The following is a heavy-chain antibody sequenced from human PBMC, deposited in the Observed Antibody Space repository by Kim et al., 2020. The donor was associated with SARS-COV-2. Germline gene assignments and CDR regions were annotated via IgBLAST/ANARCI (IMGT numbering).Heavy chain of an antibody. D-gene: IGHD5-12*01. V-gene: IGHV1-46*01. CDR1: GYTFTSYY. CDR3: ARAGGYSGYVKGADFDY. CDR2: INPSGGST. Sequence: ASVKVSCKASGYTFTSYYMHWVRQAPGQGLEWMGIINPSGGSTSYAQKFQGRVTMTRDTSTSTVYMELSSLRSEDTAVYYCARAGGYSGYVKGADFDYWGQGTLVTVSS. J-gene: IGHJ4*02.